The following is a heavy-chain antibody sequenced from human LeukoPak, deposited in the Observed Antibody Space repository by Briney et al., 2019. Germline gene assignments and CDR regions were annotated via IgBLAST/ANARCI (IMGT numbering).Heavy chain of an antibody. J-gene: IGHJ3*02. D-gene: IGHD3-10*01. CDR2: IYYSGST. V-gene: IGHV4-59*01. CDR3: ARDQGYGSGPLDI. Sequence: SETLSLTCTVSGGSISSYYWSWIRQPPGKGLEWIGYIYYSGSTNYNPSLKSRVTISVDTSKNQFSLKLSSVTAADTAVYYCARDQGYGSGPLDIWGQGTMVTVPS. CDR1: GGSISSYY.